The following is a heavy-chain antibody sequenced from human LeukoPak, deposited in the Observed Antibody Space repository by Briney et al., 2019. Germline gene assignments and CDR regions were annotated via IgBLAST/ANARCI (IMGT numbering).Heavy chain of an antibody. J-gene: IGHJ4*02. Sequence: GGSLRLSXAASGFTFCSYGMHWVRQPPGKGLEWVAFIRYDGSNKYYADSVKGRFTISRDNSKNTLYLQMNSLRAEDTAVYYCAKDLIVVVPAAIRSNFDYWGQGTLVTVSS. D-gene: IGHD2-2*02. V-gene: IGHV3-30*02. CDR3: AKDLIVVVPAAIRSNFDY. CDR2: IRYDGSNK. CDR1: GFTFCSYG.